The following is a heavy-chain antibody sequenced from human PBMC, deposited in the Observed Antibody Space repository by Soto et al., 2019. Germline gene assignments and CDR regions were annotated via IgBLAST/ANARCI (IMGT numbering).Heavy chain of an antibody. Sequence: SETLSLSCAVYGGSFSGYYWSWIRQPPGKGLEWIGEINHSGSTNYNPSLKSRVTISVDTSKNQFSLKLSSVTAADTAVYYCARRSIAPRGRWIDPRGQGTLVSVSS. CDR3: ARRSIAPRGRWIDP. D-gene: IGHD6-6*01. CDR1: GGSFSGYY. CDR2: INHSGST. V-gene: IGHV4-34*01. J-gene: IGHJ5*02.